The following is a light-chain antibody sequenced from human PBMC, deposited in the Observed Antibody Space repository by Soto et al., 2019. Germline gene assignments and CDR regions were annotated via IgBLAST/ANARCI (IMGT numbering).Light chain of an antibody. V-gene: IGKV1-39*01. CDR2: SAS. CDR3: QQSYSTPIT. J-gene: IGKJ5*01. Sequence: DIQMSQSPSSLSASFGDSVTITCRASQTMKNYLNCYQHKPGRAPNLLIYSASTLHSGVPSRFIGSGSGTNFTLTVSSLQPEDFATYYCQQSYSTPITFGQGTRLEIK. CDR1: QTMKNY.